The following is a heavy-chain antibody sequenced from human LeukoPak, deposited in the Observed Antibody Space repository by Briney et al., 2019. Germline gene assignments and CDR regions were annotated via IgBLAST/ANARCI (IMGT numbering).Heavy chain of an antibody. V-gene: IGHV1-69*05. CDR1: RGTFTSYA. D-gene: IGHD6-19*01. Sequence: SVKLSCKPSRGTFTSYAISWLRQAPGQRREWMGRIIPIFGTANYAQKFQGRVTITTDESTSTAYMELSSLRSEDTAVYYCAVGRAVAGRDYYYYYYMDVWGKGTTVTVSS. CDR2: IIPIFGTA. CDR3: AVGRAVAGRDYYYYYYMDV. J-gene: IGHJ6*03.